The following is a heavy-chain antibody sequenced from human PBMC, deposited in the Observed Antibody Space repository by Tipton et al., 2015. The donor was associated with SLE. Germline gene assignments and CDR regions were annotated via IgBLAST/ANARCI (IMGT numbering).Heavy chain of an antibody. Sequence: TLSLTCAVYGGSFSGYYWSWIRQPPGKGLEWIGYIYYSGSTNYNPSLKSRVTISVDTSKNQFSLKLSSVTAADTAVYYCARVGSSWYLDAFDIWGQGTKVTVSA. V-gene: IGHV4-59*01. CDR3: ARVGSSWYLDAFDI. CDR2: IYYSGST. CDR1: GGSFSGYY. D-gene: IGHD6-13*01. J-gene: IGHJ3*02.